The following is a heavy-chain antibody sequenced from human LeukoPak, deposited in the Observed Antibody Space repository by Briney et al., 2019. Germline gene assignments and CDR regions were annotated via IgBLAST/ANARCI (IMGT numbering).Heavy chain of an antibody. CDR3: ASNAGYSYGYGNDY. CDR2: IIPIFGTA. Sequence: GSSVKVSCKASGGTFSSYAISWVRQAPGQGVEWMGGIIPIFGTANYAQKFQGRVTITADESTSTAYMELSSLRSEDTAVYYCASNAGYSYGYGNDYWGQGTLVTVSS. J-gene: IGHJ4*02. CDR1: GGTFSSYA. D-gene: IGHD5-18*01. V-gene: IGHV1-69*01.